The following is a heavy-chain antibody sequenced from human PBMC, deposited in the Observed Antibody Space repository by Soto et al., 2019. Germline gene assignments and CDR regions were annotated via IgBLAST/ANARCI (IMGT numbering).Heavy chain of an antibody. CDR3: ATTGYNGYAQNH. D-gene: IGHD5-12*01. CDR2: IYNSVNA. V-gene: IGHV4-31*03. Sequence: SETLSLTCTVSGGSINSAFYYWTWVRQHPGKGLEWIGYIYNSVNAYYSPSLRSRVTISVDTSKNQFSLNLRSVTAADTAMYYCATTGYNGYAQNHWGQGTLVTVSS. J-gene: IGHJ5*02. CDR1: GGSINSAFYY.